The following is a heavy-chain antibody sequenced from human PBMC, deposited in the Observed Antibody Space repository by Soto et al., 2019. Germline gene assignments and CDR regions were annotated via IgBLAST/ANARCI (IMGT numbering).Heavy chain of an antibody. CDR1: GYTFTSYG. V-gene: IGHV1-18*04. D-gene: IGHD6-19*01. CDR2: ISAYNGNT. J-gene: IGHJ5*02. CDR3: ARGTDSSGWYKNRRWFDP. Sequence: QVQLVQSGAEVKKPGASVKVSCKASGYTFTSYGISWVRQAPGQGLEWMGWISAYNGNTNYAQKLQGRVTMTTDTSTSKAYMELRSLRSDDTAVYYCARGTDSSGWYKNRRWFDPWGQGTLVTVSS.